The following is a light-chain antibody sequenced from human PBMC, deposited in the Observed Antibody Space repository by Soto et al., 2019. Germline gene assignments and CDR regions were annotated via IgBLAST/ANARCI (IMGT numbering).Light chain of an antibody. J-gene: IGKJ4*01. Sequence: EIVMTQSPATLSVSPGERATLSCRASQSVSSSLAWYQQKPGQAPRLLIYGISTRATGLPGRFSGSGSGTECTLTISSLQSEDLAVYYCQQYNNWPLTFGGGTKVEIK. V-gene: IGKV3-15*01. CDR1: QSVSSS. CDR2: GIS. CDR3: QQYNNWPLT.